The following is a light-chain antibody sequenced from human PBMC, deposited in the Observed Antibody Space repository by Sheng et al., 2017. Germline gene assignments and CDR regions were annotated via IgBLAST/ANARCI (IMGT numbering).Light chain of an antibody. Sequence: QSVLSQPPSASGTPGQRVTISCSGSSSNIGSNYVYWYQQLPGTAPKLLIYNSAQRPSGVPGRFSGSKSGTSASLAISGLWSEDEADYYCAAWDDSLSGVLFGGGTKLTVL. CDR3: AAWDDSLSGVL. CDR2: NSA. CDR1: SSNIGSNY. J-gene: IGLJ2*01. V-gene: IGLV1-47*02.